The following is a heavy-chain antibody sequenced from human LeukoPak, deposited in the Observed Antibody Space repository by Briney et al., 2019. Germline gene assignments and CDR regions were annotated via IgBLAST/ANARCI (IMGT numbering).Heavy chain of an antibody. CDR2: INHSGST. D-gene: IGHD2-15*01. CDR1: GGSFSGYY. V-gene: IGHV4-34*01. J-gene: IGHJ4*02. Sequence: SETLSLTCAVYGGSFSGYYWSWIRQPPGKGLEWIGEINHSGSTNYNPSLKSRVTISADTSKNQFSLRLSSVTAADTAAYYCARGLRVVAALSFDYWGQGTLVTVSS. CDR3: ARGLRVVAALSFDY.